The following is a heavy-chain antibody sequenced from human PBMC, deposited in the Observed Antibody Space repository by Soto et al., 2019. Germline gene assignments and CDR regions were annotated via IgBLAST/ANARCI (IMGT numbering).Heavy chain of an antibody. V-gene: IGHV3-13*01. CDR1: GFTFSSYD. D-gene: IGHD1-1*01. CDR3: AREGERGSGDSVDALDI. Sequence: EVELVESGGGLVQPGGSLRLSCAASGFTFSSYDMHWVRQATGKGLECVSAIDIGGNTFYPGSVQGRFTISRENGKNSLYLQMNNLRAGDTAVYYCAREGERGSGDSVDALDIWGPGTLVTVSS. J-gene: IGHJ3*02. CDR2: IDIGGNT.